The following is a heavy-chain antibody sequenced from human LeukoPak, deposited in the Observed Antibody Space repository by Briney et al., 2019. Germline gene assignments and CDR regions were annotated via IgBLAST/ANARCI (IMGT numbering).Heavy chain of an antibody. CDR1: GFTFSNYD. CDR2: IGTAGDT. CDR3: ARGPATVTASYYYYGMDV. V-gene: IGHV3-13*01. D-gene: IGHD4-17*01. J-gene: IGHJ6*02. Sequence: GGSLRLSCAASGFTFSNYDMHWVRQATGKGLEGGSAIGTAGDTYYPGSVKGRFTISRENAKNSLYLQMNSLRAGDTAVYYCARGPATVTASYYYYGMDVWGQGTTVTVSS.